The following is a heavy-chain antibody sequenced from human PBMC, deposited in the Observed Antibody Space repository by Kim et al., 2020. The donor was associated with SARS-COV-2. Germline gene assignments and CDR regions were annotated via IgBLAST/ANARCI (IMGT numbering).Heavy chain of an antibody. CDR1: GYTFTSYA. CDR3: ARDPRITIFGVVIISDAFDI. J-gene: IGHJ3*02. Sequence: ASVKVSCKASGYTFTSYAMNWVRQAPGQGLEWMGWINTNTGNPTYAQGFTGRFVFSLDTSVSTAYLQISSLKAEDTAVYYCARDPRITIFGVVIISDAFDIWGQGTMVTVSS. CDR2: INTNTGNP. V-gene: IGHV7-4-1*02. D-gene: IGHD3-3*01.